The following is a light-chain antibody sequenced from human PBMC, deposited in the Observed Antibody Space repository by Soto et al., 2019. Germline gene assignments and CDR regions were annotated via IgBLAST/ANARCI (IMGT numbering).Light chain of an antibody. CDR2: EVN. V-gene: IGLV2-14*01. CDR3: SSYTRSSSLVV. J-gene: IGLJ2*01. CDR1: SSDVGGHNY. Sequence: QSVLTQPASVSGSPGQSITISCTGTSSDVGGHNYVSWYQQHPGKAPKLMIYEVNNRPSGVSNRFSGSKSGNTASLTISGLQAEDEADYYCSSYTRSSSLVVFGGGTKLTVL.